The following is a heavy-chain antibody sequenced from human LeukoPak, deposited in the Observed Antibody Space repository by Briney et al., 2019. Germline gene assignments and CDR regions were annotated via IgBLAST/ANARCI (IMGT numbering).Heavy chain of an antibody. CDR2: INSDGSST. J-gene: IGHJ3*02. Sequence: EAGGSLRLSCAASGFTFSSYWMHWVRHAPGKGLVWVSRINSDGSSTSYADSVKGRFTISRDNAKNTLYLQMNSLRAEDTAVYYCARGVWWGDAFDIWGQGTMVTVSS. CDR1: GFTFSSYW. D-gene: IGHD2-21*01. CDR3: ARGVWWGDAFDI. V-gene: IGHV3-74*01.